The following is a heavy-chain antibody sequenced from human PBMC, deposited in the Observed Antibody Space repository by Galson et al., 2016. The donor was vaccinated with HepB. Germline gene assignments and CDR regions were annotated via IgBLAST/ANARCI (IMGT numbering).Heavy chain of an antibody. Sequence: SLRLSCAASGFTFSSYGMHWVRQAPGKGLEWVAVIWNDGSYKYYVDSVKGRFTISRDNSRNTLYLQMNSLRAEDTAVYYCARDMAAARFSDRWFDPWGQGTLVTVSS. V-gene: IGHV3-33*01. J-gene: IGHJ5*02. CDR3: ARDMAAARFSDRWFDP. D-gene: IGHD6-13*01. CDR2: IWNDGSYK. CDR1: GFTFSSYG.